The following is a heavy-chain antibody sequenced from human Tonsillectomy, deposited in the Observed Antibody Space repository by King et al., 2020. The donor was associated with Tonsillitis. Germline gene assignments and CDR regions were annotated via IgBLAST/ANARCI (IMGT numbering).Heavy chain of an antibody. CDR3: ARAGYSYGFHAFDI. CDR1: GGSISSYY. CDR2: MYYSGST. D-gene: IGHD5-18*01. Sequence: VQLQESGPGLVKPSETLSLTCTVSGGSISSYYWSWIRQPPGKGLEWIGYMYYSGSTNYNPSLKSRVTISVDMSKNQFSLKLSSVTAADTAVYYCARAGYSYGFHAFDIWGQGTMVTVSS. J-gene: IGHJ3*02. V-gene: IGHV4-59*01.